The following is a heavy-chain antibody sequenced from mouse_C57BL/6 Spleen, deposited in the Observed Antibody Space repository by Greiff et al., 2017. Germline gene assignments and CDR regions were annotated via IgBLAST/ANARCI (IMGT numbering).Heavy chain of an antibody. CDR3: ARPLTGTTWFAY. J-gene: IGHJ3*01. CDR2: IYPGDGDT. V-gene: IGHV1-80*01. Sequence: QVQLQQSGAELVKPGASVKISCKASGYAFSSYWMNWVKQRPGKGLEWIGQIYPGDGDTNSNGKFKGKATLTADKSSSTAYMQLSSLTSEDSAVYFCARPLTGTTWFAYWGQGTLVTVSA. D-gene: IGHD4-1*01. CDR1: GYAFSSYW.